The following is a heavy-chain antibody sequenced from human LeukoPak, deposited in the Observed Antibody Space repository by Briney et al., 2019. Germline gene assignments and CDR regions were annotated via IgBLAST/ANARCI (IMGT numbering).Heavy chain of an antibody. Sequence: GGSLRLSCAASGFTFSSYAMHWVRQAPGKGLEWVAVISYDGSNKYYADSVKGRFTISRDNSKNTLYLQMNSLRAEDTAVYYCAAHLRYFDWTYYMDVWGKGTTVTISS. V-gene: IGHV3-30*04. CDR3: AAHLRYFDWTYYMDV. D-gene: IGHD3-9*01. CDR1: GFTFSSYA. J-gene: IGHJ6*03. CDR2: ISYDGSNK.